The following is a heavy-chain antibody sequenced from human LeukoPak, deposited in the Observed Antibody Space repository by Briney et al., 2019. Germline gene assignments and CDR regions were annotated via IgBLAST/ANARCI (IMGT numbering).Heavy chain of an antibody. J-gene: IGHJ4*02. CDR1: GFTFSSDA. V-gene: IGHV3-23*01. CDR2: ICGSGGST. D-gene: IGHD3-3*01. CDR3: AKDVYDFWSGYYPYYFDY. Sequence: GGSLRLSCAASGFTFSSDAMSWVRQAPGKELAWVSAICGSGGSTYYADSGKGRFTISRDNYKNTLYLQMNRLRAEDTAVYYCAKDVYDFWSGYYPYYFDYWGQGTLVTVSS.